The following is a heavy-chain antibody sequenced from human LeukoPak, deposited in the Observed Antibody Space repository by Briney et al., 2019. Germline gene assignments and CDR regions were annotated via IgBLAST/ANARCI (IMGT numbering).Heavy chain of an antibody. J-gene: IGHJ4*02. CDR1: GFTFDDYT. Sequence: GGSLRLSCAASGFTFDDYTMHWVRQAPGKGLEWVSGISWNSGSIGYADSVKGRFTISRDNAKNSLYLQMNSLRAEDTAIYYCAKERGISYTYEFDYWGQGALVTVSS. CDR3: AKERGISYTYEFDY. V-gene: IGHV3-9*01. CDR2: ISWNSGSI. D-gene: IGHD3-16*01.